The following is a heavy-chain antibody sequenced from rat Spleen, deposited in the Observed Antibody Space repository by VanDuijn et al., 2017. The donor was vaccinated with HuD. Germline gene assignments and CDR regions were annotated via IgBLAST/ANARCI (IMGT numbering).Heavy chain of an antibody. Sequence: EVQLVESGGGLVQPGNSLKLSCAASGFTFSDYAMAWVRQSPKKGLEWVATIIYDGSGTYYRASVKGRFTISRDNAKSTLYLQMDSLRSEDTATYYCTRIGMDYWYFDFWGPGTMVTVSS. CDR1: GFTFSDYA. CDR3: TRIGMDYWYFDF. V-gene: IGHV5-17*01. CDR2: IIYDGSGT. D-gene: IGHD1-7*01. J-gene: IGHJ1*01.